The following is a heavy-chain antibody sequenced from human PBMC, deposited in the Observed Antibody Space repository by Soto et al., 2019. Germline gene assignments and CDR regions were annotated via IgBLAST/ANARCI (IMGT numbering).Heavy chain of an antibody. D-gene: IGHD3-16*02. V-gene: IGHV4-30-2*01. CDR3: ARDVPAYDYIWGSYRKAFYFDY. CDR1: GGSISSGGYS. Sequence: TLSLTCAVSGGSISSGGYSWSWIRQPPGKGLEWIGYIYHSGSTYYNPSLKSRVTISVDRSKNQFSLKLSSVTAADTAVYYCARDVPAYDYIWGSYRKAFYFDYWGQGTLVTVSS. CDR2: IYHSGST. J-gene: IGHJ4*02.